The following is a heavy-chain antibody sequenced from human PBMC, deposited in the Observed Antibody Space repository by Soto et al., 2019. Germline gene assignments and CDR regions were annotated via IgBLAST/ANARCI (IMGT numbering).Heavy chain of an antibody. D-gene: IGHD3-3*01. Sequence: GGSLRLSCAASGFTFSDYYMSWIRQAPGKGLEWVSYISSSGSTIYYADSVKGRFTISRDNAKNSLYLQMNSLRAEDTAVYYCASLRFLEAAFDPWGQGTLVTVPS. CDR1: GFTFSDYY. CDR3: ASLRFLEAAFDP. V-gene: IGHV3-11*01. CDR2: ISSSGSTI. J-gene: IGHJ5*02.